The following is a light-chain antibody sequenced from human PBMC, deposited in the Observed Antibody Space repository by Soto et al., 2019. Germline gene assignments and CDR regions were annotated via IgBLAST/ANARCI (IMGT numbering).Light chain of an antibody. V-gene: IGKV3-20*01. J-gene: IGKJ1*01. Sequence: IVLTQSPGTLSLSLGERATLCCRASQSVSSSYLAWYQQKPGQAPRLLIYGASSRATGIPDRFSGSGSGTDFTLTISRLEPEDFAVYYCQQYGSSPPKTFGQGTKGDI. CDR1: QSVSSSY. CDR2: GAS. CDR3: QQYGSSPPKT.